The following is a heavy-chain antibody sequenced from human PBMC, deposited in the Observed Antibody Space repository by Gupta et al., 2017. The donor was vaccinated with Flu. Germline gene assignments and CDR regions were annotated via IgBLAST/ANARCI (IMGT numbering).Heavy chain of an antibody. D-gene: IGHD6-19*01. J-gene: IGHJ4*02. Sequence: QVQLVEVGGGVVQPGGSLRLSWVTSGFTFSSYGILWVRQAPGKGLEWVAVIWYDGSNKYYADSVKGRFTISRDNSKNTLNLQMNGLRVEDTAVYYCARLGSGWAIDYWGQGTLVTVSS. CDR1: GFTFSSYG. CDR3: ARLGSGWAIDY. CDR2: IWYDGSNK. V-gene: IGHV3-33*01.